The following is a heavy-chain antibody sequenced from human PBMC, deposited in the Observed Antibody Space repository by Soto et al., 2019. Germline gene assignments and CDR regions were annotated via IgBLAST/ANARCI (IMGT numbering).Heavy chain of an antibody. D-gene: IGHD1-26*01. V-gene: IGHV2-70*04. CDR3: ARTSGVYVFDV. CDR1: GFSLNSEMR. CDR2: IDWVDDK. Sequence: GSGPTLVNPTQTLTLTCTLSGFSLNSEMRVSWIRQPPGKALEWLARIDWVDDKFYSPSLETRLTISRDTSKKQVVLTMTNMDPADTATYYCARTSGVYVFDVWGPGTTVTVSS. J-gene: IGHJ3*01.